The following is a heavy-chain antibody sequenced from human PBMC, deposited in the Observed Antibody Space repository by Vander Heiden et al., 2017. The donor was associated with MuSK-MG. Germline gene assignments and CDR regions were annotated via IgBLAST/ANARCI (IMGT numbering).Heavy chain of an antibody. Sequence: QVQLQESGPGLVKPSETLSLTCTVSGGSISSYYWGWIRQPPGKGLEWIGYIYYSGSTNYNPSLKSRVTISVDTSKNQFSLKLSSVTAADTAVYYCARGLQSQLWLPPYYYYYMDVWGKGTTVTVSS. CDR2: IYYSGST. V-gene: IGHV4-59*01. CDR1: GGSISSYY. CDR3: ARGLQSQLWLPPYYYYYMDV. D-gene: IGHD5-18*01. J-gene: IGHJ6*03.